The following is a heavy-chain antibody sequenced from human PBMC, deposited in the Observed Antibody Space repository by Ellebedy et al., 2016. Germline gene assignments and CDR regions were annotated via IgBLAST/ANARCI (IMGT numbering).Heavy chain of an antibody. CDR1: GGSFTGFY. CDR3: ARRRVATRPFDL. V-gene: IGHV4-34*01. J-gene: IGHJ4*02. Sequence: SETLSLXXGVFGGSFTGFYWSWIRQSPGKGLEWIGEINHSGSTNFNPSLKSRVIMSVDTSKNQFSLNLTSVTAADTAVYYCARRRVATRPFDLWGQGALVTVSS. D-gene: IGHD6-6*01. CDR2: INHSGST.